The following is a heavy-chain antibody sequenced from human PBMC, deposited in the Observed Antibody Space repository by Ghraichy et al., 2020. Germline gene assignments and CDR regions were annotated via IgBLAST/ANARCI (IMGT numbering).Heavy chain of an antibody. J-gene: IGHJ3*02. CDR1: GGSISSYY. V-gene: IGHV4-59*01. CDR3: ARGARSLGITTLDVAFDI. D-gene: IGHD1-14*01. Sequence: SETLSLTCTVSGGSISSYYWSWIRQSPGKGLEWIAYVYYSGTSDQNPSLKSRVTTSVDTSKNQFSLKLTSVTAADTAMYYCARGARSLGITTLDVAFDIWGQGTMVTASS. CDR2: VYYSGTS.